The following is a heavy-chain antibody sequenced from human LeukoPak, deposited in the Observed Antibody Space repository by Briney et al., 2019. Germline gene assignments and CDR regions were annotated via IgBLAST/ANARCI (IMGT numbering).Heavy chain of an antibody. D-gene: IGHD3-16*02. J-gene: IGHJ5*02. CDR3: ARYDYVWGSYRQYNWFDP. CDR1: GYTFTGYY. Sequence: GASVKVSCKASGYTFTGYYMHWVRQAPGQGLEWMGWISAYNGNTNYAQKLQGRVTMTTDTSTSTAYMELRSLRSDDTAVYYCARYDYVWGSYRQYNWFDPWGQGTLVTVSS. CDR2: ISAYNGNT. V-gene: IGHV1-18*04.